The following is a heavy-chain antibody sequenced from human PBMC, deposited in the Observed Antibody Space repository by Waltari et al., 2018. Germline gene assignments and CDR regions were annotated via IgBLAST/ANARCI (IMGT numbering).Heavy chain of an antibody. J-gene: IGHJ6*02. CDR1: GGTFANYA. Sequence: QVQLVQSGAEAKKPGSSVKVSCKSSGGTFANYAISWVRQAPGQGVEWMVWIIPMFNTSNHAQKFKDRVTITKDESTTTAFMELSGLRLDDTAIYYCARTLPPDNKGWHYYFGMDVWGQGTTVTVSS. CDR2: IIPMFNTS. CDR3: ARTLPPDNKGWHYYFGMDV. D-gene: IGHD1-1*01. V-gene: IGHV1-69*05.